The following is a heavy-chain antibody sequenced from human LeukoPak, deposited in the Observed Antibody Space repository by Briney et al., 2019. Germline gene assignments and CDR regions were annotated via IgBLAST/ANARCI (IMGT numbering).Heavy chain of an antibody. CDR1: GFTFSSYW. J-gene: IGHJ4*02. D-gene: IGHD3-9*01. CDR3: ARDSSYDILTGYHQY. CDR2: IKQDGSEK. V-gene: IGHV3-7*01. Sequence: GGSLRLSCAASGFTFSSYWMSWVRQAPGKGLEWVANIKQDGSEKYYVDSVKGRFTISRDNAKNSLCLQMNSLRAEDTAVYYCARDSSYDILTGYHQYWGQGTLVTVSS.